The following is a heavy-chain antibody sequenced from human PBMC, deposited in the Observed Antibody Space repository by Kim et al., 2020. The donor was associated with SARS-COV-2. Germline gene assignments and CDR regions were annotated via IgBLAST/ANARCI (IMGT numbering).Heavy chain of an antibody. J-gene: IGHJ3*02. D-gene: IGHD3-3*01. CDR3: AREKRITILSDAFDI. V-gene: IGHV1-2*02. Sequence: QKFQGRVTMTRDTSISTAYMELSRLRSDDTAVYYCAREKRITILSDAFDIWGQGTMVTVSS.